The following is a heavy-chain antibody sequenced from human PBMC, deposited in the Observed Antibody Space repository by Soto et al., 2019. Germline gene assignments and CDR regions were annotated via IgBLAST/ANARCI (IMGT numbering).Heavy chain of an antibody. J-gene: IGHJ5*02. CDR3: ASQSGSGSYSA. D-gene: IGHD3-10*01. CDR2: TIPIFGTA. Sequence: QVQLVQSGAEVKKPGSSVKVSCKASGGTFSSSVISWVRQAPGQGLEWMAGTIPIFGTANYAQKFQGRVTVSADKSTSTAYMELSSLSSDDMAVYYCASQSGSGSYSAWGQGTLVTVSS. CDR1: GGTFSSSV. V-gene: IGHV1-69*06.